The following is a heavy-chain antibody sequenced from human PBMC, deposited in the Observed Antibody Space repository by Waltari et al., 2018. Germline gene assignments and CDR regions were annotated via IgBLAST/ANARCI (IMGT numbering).Heavy chain of an antibody. D-gene: IGHD3-3*01. CDR1: GGSISSGRYH. CDR3: ARYYGNGEGWLDP. J-gene: IGHJ5*02. V-gene: IGHV4-39*07. CDR2: ISYSGTT. Sequence: QLQLQESGPGLVKPSETPSLPCTVSGGSISSGRYHWGWIRPPPGKGLESIGYISYSGTTYYNLSLKSRVTMSVDTSRDQYSLSLRSVAAADTAVYYCARYYGNGEGWLDPWGQGTLVTVSS.